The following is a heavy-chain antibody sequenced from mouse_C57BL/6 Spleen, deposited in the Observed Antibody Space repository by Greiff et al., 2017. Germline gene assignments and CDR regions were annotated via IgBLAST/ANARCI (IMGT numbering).Heavy chain of an antibody. Sequence: VHLVESGAELVRPGASVTLSCKASGYTFTDYEMHWVKQTPVHGLEWIGAIDPETGGTAYNQKFKGKAILTADKSSSTAYMELRSLTSEDSAVYYCTNYAAKFAYWGQGTLVTVSA. V-gene: IGHV1-15*01. CDR2: IDPETGGT. J-gene: IGHJ3*01. CDR1: GYTFTDYE. CDR3: TNYAAKFAY. D-gene: IGHD2-4*01.